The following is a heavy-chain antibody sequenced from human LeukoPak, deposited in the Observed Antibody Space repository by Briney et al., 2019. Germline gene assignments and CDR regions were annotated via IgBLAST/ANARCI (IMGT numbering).Heavy chain of an antibody. CDR2: INPNSGGT. Sequence: ASVKVSCKASGYTFTGYYMHWVRQAPGQGLEWMGWINPNSGGTNYAQKFQGRVTMTRDTSISTAYMELSRLRSDDTAVYYCARDHGYSGYDLDYWGQGTLVTVSS. CDR3: ARDHGYSGYDLDY. V-gene: IGHV1-2*02. D-gene: IGHD5-12*01. CDR1: GYTFTGYY. J-gene: IGHJ4*02.